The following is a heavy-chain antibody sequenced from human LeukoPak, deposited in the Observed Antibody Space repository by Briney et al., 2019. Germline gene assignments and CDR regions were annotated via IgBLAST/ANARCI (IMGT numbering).Heavy chain of an antibody. V-gene: IGHV3-74*01. CDR1: GFTFSSYW. CDR2: INSDGSST. Sequence: GGSLRLSCAASGFTFSSYWMHWVRQAPGKGLVWVSRINSDGSSTSYADSVKGRFTISRDNAKNTRYLQMNSLRAEDTAVYYCAREYSSSWPYYYYYGMDVWGQGTTVTVSS. J-gene: IGHJ6*02. D-gene: IGHD6-13*01. CDR3: AREYSSSWPYYYYYGMDV.